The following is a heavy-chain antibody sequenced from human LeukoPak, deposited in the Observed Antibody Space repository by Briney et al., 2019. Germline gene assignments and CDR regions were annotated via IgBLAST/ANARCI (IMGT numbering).Heavy chain of an antibody. J-gene: IGHJ4*02. V-gene: IGHV4-4*07. CDR2: IHASGDT. CDR1: GDSIISYY. CDR3: ARDSPEHYFDY. Sequence: SETLSLTCTVSGDSIISYYWSWIRQPAGKGLEWTGRIHASGDTNYNPSLKSRVTMSVDTSKNQFSLKLSSVTAADTAVYYCARDSPEHYFDYWGQGTLVTVSS.